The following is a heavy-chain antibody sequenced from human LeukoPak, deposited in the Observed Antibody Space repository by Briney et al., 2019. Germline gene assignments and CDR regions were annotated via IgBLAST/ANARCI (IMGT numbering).Heavy chain of an antibody. J-gene: IGHJ4*02. Sequence: GGSLRLSCAASGFTFNNYAMHWVRQAPGKGLEWVAVKSYDGSNKYYADSVKGRFTISRDNPKNTLYLQTNSLRAEDTAVYYCARDGGEQLVGPFDYWGQGTLVTVSS. CDR1: GFTFNNYA. V-gene: IGHV3-30-3*01. D-gene: IGHD6-6*01. CDR3: ARDGGEQLVGPFDY. CDR2: KSYDGSNK.